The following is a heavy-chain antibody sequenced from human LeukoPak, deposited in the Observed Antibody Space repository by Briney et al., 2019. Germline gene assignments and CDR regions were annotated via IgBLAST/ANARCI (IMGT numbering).Heavy chain of an antibody. D-gene: IGHD5-18*01. V-gene: IGHV3-7*01. CDR2: IKQDGSEK. Sequence: GGSLRLPCAASGFTFRSHWMSWVRQAPGKGLEWVANIKQDGSEKYYVDSVKGRFTISRDNAKNSLYLQMNSLRAEDTAVYYCARDRHVLGFEYSYGYDYWGQGTLVTVSS. J-gene: IGHJ4*02. CDR1: GFTFRSHW. CDR3: ARDRHVLGFEYSYGYDY.